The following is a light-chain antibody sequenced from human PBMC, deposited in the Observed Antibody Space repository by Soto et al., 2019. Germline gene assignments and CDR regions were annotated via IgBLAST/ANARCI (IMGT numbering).Light chain of an antibody. CDR3: QQANSFPWT. CDR2: AAS. CDR1: QDIAGW. V-gene: IGKV1-12*01. J-gene: IGKJ1*01. Sequence: DIQMTQSPSSVSASVGDRVTISCRSSQDIAGWLAWYQQKPGKAPKLLIYAASSLQSGVPSRFSGSGSGTDFTLTISSLQPEDFASYYCQQANSFPWTFGQGTRVEIK.